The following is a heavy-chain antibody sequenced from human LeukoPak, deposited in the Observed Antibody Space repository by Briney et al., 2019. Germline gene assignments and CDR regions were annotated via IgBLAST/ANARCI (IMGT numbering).Heavy chain of an antibody. D-gene: IGHD3-3*01. CDR3: ARVGLRLDFWSGYAFDY. CDR2: ISHSGST. J-gene: IGHJ4*02. V-gene: IGHV4-34*01. CDR1: GGSFSGYY. Sequence: PSETLSLTCAVYGGSFSGYYWSWIRQPPGKGLEWIGEISHSGSTNYNPSLKSRVTISVDTSKNQFSLKLSSVTAADTAVYYCARVGLRLDFWSGYAFDYWGQGTLVTVSS.